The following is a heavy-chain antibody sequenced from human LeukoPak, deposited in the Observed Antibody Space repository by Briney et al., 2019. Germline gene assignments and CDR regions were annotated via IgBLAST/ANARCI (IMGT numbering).Heavy chain of an antibody. J-gene: IGHJ4*02. D-gene: IGHD1-26*01. V-gene: IGHV4-59*03. CDR2: IYNSGTT. CDR1: VGSINSYS. Sequence: SETLSLTCNVSVGSINSYSGSWIRQPPGRGLEWIGNIYNSGTTNYKTNYNPSLKSRVTISIDTSKNQFFLKMNSVTAADTAVYYCEGRSGSYQRYWGQGILVTVSS. CDR3: EGRSGSYQRY.